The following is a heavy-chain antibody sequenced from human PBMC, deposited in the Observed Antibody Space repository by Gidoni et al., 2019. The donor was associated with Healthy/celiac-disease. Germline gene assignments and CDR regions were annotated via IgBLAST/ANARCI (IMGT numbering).Heavy chain of an antibody. V-gene: IGHV4-4*07. D-gene: IGHD6-13*01. J-gene: IGHJ4*02. CDR3: ARDQIAAALPSREREYYFDY. CDR2: IYTSGST. Sequence: QVQLQESGPGLVKPSETLSLTCTVSGGSISSYYWSWIRQPAGKGLEWIGRIYTSGSTNYNPSLKSRVTMSVDTSKNQFSLKLSSVTAADTAVYYCARDQIAAALPSREREYYFDYWGQGTLVTVSS. CDR1: GGSISSYY.